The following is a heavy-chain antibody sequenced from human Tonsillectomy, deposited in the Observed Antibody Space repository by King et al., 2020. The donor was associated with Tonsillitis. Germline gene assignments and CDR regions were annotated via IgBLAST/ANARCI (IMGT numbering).Heavy chain of an antibody. V-gene: IGHV3-23*04. CDR3: AKGGYSFGFISHLEGPPNSDY. CDR1: GFTFNNYA. J-gene: IGHJ4*02. Sequence: VQLVESGGRLVQPGGSLRLSCAASGFTFNNYAMTWVRQAPGKGLEWVSSISGSGGSTYYADSVKGRFTISRDNSKNTLYLQMNSLSADDTAVYYCAKGGYSFGFISHLEGPPNSDYWGQGTLVTVSS. CDR2: ISGSGGST. D-gene: IGHD5-18*01.